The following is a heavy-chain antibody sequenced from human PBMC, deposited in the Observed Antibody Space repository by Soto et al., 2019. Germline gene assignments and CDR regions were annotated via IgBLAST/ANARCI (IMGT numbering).Heavy chain of an antibody. CDR1: GYTFTGYY. CDR2: INPNSGGT. D-gene: IGHD3-3*01. CDR3: AREGGEEYYDFWSGLAGYYFDY. V-gene: IGHV1-2*02. Sequence: ASVKVSCKASGYTFTGYYMHWVRQAPGQGLEWMGWINPNSGGTNYAQKFQGRVTMTRDTSISTAYMELSRRRSDDTAVYYCAREGGEEYYDFWSGLAGYYFDYWGQGTLVTVSS. J-gene: IGHJ4*02.